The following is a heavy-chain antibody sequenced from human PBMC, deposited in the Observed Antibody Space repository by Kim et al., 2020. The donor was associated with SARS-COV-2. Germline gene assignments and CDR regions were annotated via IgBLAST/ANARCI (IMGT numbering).Heavy chain of an antibody. CDR3: ARGGSAAGTLY. V-gene: IGHV4-34*01. Sequence: TNDTPSLKSRVTISVDTSKNQFSLKLSSVTAADTAVYYCARGGSAAGTLYWGQGTLVTVSS. CDR2: T. D-gene: IGHD6-13*01. J-gene: IGHJ4*02.